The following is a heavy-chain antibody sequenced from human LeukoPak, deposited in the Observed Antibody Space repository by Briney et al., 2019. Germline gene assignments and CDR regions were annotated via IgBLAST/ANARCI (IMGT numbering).Heavy chain of an antibody. J-gene: IGHJ4*02. V-gene: IGHV3-33*01. Sequence: GGSLRLSCAASGFTFSSYGMHWVRQAPGKGLEWVAVIWYDGSNKYYGDSVKGRFTISRHNSKNTLYLQMNSLRAEDTAVYYCAREFPPGSGWYGGFDYWGQGTLVTVSS. CDR2: IWYDGSNK. D-gene: IGHD6-19*01. CDR1: GFTFSSYG. CDR3: AREFPPGSGWYGGFDY.